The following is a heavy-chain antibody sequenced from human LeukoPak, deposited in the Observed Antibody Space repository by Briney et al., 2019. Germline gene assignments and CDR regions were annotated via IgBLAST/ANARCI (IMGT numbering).Heavy chain of an antibody. Sequence: PGGSLRLSCAASGFTFDDYTMHWVRQAAGGGLEWVSLISSDGGSTYYADSVKGRFTISRDNSKNSLYLQMNSLRTEDTALYYCAKDTSSSSEGDAFDIWGQGTMVTVSS. D-gene: IGHD6-6*01. J-gene: IGHJ3*02. CDR1: GFTFDDYT. CDR3: AKDTSSSSEGDAFDI. CDR2: ISSDGGST. V-gene: IGHV3-43*01.